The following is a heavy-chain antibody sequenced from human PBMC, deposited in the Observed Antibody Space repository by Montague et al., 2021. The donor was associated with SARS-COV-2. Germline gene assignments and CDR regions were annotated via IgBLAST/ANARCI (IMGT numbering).Heavy chain of an antibody. Sequence: SETLSLTCTVSGDSITNHYWSWIRQPAGKGLEWIGRIHFTGKTNYNPFFSSRVTISADTSKNQFSLKLTSVTAADTAIYFCARDRFNSVAVRQGTIDFWGQGTLVTVSS. CDR2: IHFTGKT. D-gene: IGHD4-17*01. V-gene: IGHV4-4*07. CDR1: GDSITNHY. CDR3: ARDRFNSVAVRQGTIDF. J-gene: IGHJ4*02.